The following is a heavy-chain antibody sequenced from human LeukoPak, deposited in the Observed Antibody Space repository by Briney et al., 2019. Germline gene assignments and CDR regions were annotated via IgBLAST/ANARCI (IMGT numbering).Heavy chain of an antibody. CDR3: ARGGQQVVLRNWFDP. J-gene: IGHJ5*02. CDR2: IYYRGGT. V-gene: IGHV4-59*01. CDR1: GGSINYYY. Sequence: PSETLSLTCTVFGGSINYYYWRWIRKPPGKGLEGIGYIYYRGGTHYNPSLKSRVTMLVDTSKNQFSLKLTAVTAADTAVYYCARGGQQVVLRNWFDPWGQGTLVTVSS. D-gene: IGHD6-13*01.